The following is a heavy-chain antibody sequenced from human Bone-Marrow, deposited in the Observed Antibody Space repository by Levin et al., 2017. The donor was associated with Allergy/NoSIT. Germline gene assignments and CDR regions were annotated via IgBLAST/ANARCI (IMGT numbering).Heavy chain of an antibody. CDR2: ISSGGSTI. D-gene: IGHD3-16*01. V-gene: IGHV3-48*01. CDR3: ARDGYYDYVWGKYYGMDV. CDR1: GFTFSSYS. J-gene: IGHJ6*02. Sequence: GGSLRLSCAASGFTFSSYSMNWVRQAPGKGLEWVSHISSGGSTIYYAAPVKGRFTISRDNAKNSLYLQLNSLRAEDTAVYYCARDGYYDYVWGKYYGMDVWGQGTTVTVSS.